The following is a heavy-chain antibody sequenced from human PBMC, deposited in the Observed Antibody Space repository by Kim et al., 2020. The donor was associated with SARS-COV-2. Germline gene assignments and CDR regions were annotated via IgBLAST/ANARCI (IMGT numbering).Heavy chain of an antibody. V-gene: IGHV3-66*01. Sequence: FTISRDNSKNTLYLQMNSLRAEDTAVYYCARDPGFLGSQTPAFLDYYMDVWGKGTTVTVSS. CDR3: ARDPGFLGSQTPAFLDYYMDV. J-gene: IGHJ6*03. D-gene: IGHD3-3*01.